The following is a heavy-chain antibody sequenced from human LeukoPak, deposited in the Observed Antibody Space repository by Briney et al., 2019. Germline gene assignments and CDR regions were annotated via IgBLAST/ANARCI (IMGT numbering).Heavy chain of an antibody. Sequence: GASVKVSCKASGYTFTSYYMHWVRQAPGQGLEWMGIINPSGGSTSYTQKFQGRVTMTRDTSTSTVYMELSSLRSEDTAVCYCAREGFPPKVSDFWSGLGPYYYYGMDVWGQGTTVTVSS. CDR1: GYTFTSYY. V-gene: IGHV1-46*01. J-gene: IGHJ6*02. D-gene: IGHD3-3*01. CDR2: INPSGGST. CDR3: AREGFPPKVSDFWSGLGPYYYYGMDV.